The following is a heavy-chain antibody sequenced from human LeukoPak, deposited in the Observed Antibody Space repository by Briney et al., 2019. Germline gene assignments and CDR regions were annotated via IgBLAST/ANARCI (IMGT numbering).Heavy chain of an antibody. CDR1: GFTFSNDW. CDR2: IKHDGSDK. J-gene: IGHJ4*02. CDR3: ARAGVRGVLLPVDY. V-gene: IGHV3-7*01. D-gene: IGHD3-10*01. Sequence: GGSLRLSGAGSGFTFSNDWMTWVRQAPGKGLEWVANIKHDGSDKYYLDSVKGRFTLSRDNAKNSLFLQMNSLRVEDTAVYYCARAGVRGVLLPVDYWGQGTLVTVSS.